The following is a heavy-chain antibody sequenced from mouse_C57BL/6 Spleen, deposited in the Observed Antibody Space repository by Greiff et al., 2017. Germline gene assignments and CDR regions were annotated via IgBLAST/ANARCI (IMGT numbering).Heavy chain of an antibody. CDR1: GYSITSGYY. CDR3: ARESGYYDYDGGFDY. CDR2: ISYDGSN. V-gene: IGHV3-6*01. J-gene: IGHJ2*01. Sequence: DVKLVESGPGLVKPSQSLSLTCSVTGYSITSGYYWNWIRQFPGNKLEWMGYISYDGSNNYNPSLKNRISITRDTSKNQFFLKLNSVTTEDTATYYCARESGYYDYDGGFDYWGQGTTLTVSS. D-gene: IGHD2-4*01.